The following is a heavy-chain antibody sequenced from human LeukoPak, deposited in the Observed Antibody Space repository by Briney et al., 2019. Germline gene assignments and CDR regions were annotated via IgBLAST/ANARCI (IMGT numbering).Heavy chain of an antibody. CDR2: IRYDGSNT. J-gene: IGHJ6*04. CDR1: GFTFNNYG. Sequence: GGSLRLSCAASGFTFNNYGMHWVRQAPGEGLEWLAFIRYDGSNTYYADSVKGRFTVSRGNSKNTLYLQMKSLRAEDTAVYYCAKVLSGMDVWGKGTTVTISS. V-gene: IGHV3-30*02. D-gene: IGHD2-15*01. CDR3: AKVLSGMDV.